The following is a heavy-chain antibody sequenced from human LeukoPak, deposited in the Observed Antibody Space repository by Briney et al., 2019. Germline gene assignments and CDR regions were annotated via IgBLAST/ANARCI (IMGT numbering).Heavy chain of an antibody. V-gene: IGHV5-51*01. CDR2: IYPGDSDT. J-gene: IGHJ3*02. CDR3: ARYRSYGGNPAAFDI. CDR1: GYSFTYW. D-gene: IGHD4-23*01. Sequence: GESLKISCKGSGYSFTYWIGWVRQMPGKGLEWMGTIYPGDSDTRHSPSFQGQVTISADKSISTAYLQWSSLKASDTAMYYCARYRSYGGNPAAFDIWGQGTMVTLSS.